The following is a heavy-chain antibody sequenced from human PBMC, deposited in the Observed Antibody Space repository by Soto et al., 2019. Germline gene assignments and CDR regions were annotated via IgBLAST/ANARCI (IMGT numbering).Heavy chain of an antibody. CDR2: ISWNSCGI. J-gene: IGHJ6*02. CDR1: GFTFDDYS. CDR3: AQDRGAAAVGMDV. V-gene: IGHV3-9*01. Sequence: PGGSLRLSCAASGFTFDDYSIHLVRQAPGKGLGCVSGISWNSCGIGYADSVKGRFTISRDNAKNSLYLQMNSLRAEDTAVYYCAQDRGAAAVGMDVWGQATTVTVSS. D-gene: IGHD6-13*01.